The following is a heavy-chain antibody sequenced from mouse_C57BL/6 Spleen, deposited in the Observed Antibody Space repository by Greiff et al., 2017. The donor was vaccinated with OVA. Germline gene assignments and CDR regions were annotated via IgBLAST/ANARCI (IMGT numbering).Heavy chain of an antibody. CDR1: GYTFTDYE. D-gene: IGHD6-5*01. Sequence: VLLVESGAELVRPGASVTLSCKASGYTFTDYEMHWVKQTPVHGLEWIGAIDPETGGTAYNQKFKGKAILTADKSSSTAYMELRSLTSEDSAVYYCTRLCLDYWGQGTTLTVSS. V-gene: IGHV1-15*01. CDR3: TRLCLDY. J-gene: IGHJ2*01. CDR2: IDPETGGT.